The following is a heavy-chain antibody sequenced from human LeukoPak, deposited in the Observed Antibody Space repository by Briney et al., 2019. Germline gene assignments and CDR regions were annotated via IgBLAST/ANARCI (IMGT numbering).Heavy chain of an antibody. Sequence: PGGFLRLSCAASGFTVSSNYMGWVRQVPGKGPEWVSVMYTGGNTYYADSVKGRFTISRDSSKNTLDLQMNSLRAEDTAVYYCARGRSSTNFFDYWGQGTLVTVSS. CDR1: GFTVSSNY. CDR2: MYTGGNT. J-gene: IGHJ4*02. CDR3: ARGRSSTNFFDY. V-gene: IGHV3-66*01. D-gene: IGHD2-2*01.